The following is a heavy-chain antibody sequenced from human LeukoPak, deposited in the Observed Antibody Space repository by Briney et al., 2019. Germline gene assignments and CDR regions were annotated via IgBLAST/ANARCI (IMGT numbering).Heavy chain of an antibody. V-gene: IGHV3-48*01. J-gene: IGHJ4*02. CDR1: GFSFNIYS. Sequence: GGSLRLSCSASGFSFNIYSMSWVCQSPGKGLEWIAYTGSIGSTIHYADSVKGRFTISRDNAKKSLFLQMDTLRGDDTAVYYCARVGGRGIDYWGQGSLVLVSS. CDR2: TGSIGSTI. CDR3: ARVGGRGIDY.